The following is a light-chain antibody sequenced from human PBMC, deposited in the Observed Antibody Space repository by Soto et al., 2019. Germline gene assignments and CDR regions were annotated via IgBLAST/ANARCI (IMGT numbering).Light chain of an antibody. CDR3: QQYGYSFWT. V-gene: IGKV3-20*01. Sequence: EIVLTQSPVTLSLSPGERATLSCSVSQNFGSTYLAWYQQKRGQAPRFLIYGASSRATGIPDRFSGSGSGADYTLTISRLEPEDSAMYYCQQYGYSFWTFGQGTKVDIK. CDR2: GAS. CDR1: QNFGSTY. J-gene: IGKJ1*01.